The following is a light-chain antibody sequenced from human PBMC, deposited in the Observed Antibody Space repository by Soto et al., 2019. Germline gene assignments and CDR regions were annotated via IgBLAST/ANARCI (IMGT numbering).Light chain of an antibody. CDR1: QSISVY. CDR3: QQAYSFPIT. J-gene: IGKJ1*01. CDR2: GAA. V-gene: IGKV1-39*01. Sequence: DIQMTQSPSSLSASVGDRVTITCRASQSISVYLNWYQQRPGKAPKLLIHGAARLQSGVPARFSGSRSGTYFTLSINSLQPEDFATYYCQQAYSFPITFGQGTKVDI.